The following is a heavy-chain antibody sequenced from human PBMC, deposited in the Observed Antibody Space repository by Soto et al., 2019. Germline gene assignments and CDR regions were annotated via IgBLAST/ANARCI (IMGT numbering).Heavy chain of an antibody. D-gene: IGHD3-22*01. V-gene: IGHV3-49*04. CDR3: TRYYYASSGYYVY. Sequence: GGSLRLACTGSGFNFGNYAMSWVRQAPGKGPEWVGFIRSETYGGTPDYAASLRGRFTISRDDSKSIAYLAINSLQTDDTAVYYCTRYYYASSGYYVYWGQGT. J-gene: IGHJ4*02. CDR1: GFNFGNYA. CDR2: IRSETYGGTP.